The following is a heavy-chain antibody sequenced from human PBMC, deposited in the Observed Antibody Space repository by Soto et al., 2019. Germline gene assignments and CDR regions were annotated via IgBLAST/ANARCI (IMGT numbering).Heavy chain of an antibody. J-gene: IGHJ3*02. Sequence: QLQLQESGPGLVKPSETLSLTCTVSGGSISSSSYYWGWIRQPPGKGLEWIGSIHYSGSTYYNPSLKSRLTISVDTSKNQISMSLSSVPAADSAVYYCAIPWGLATFDNFPTAFDIWGQGTMVTVSS. D-gene: IGHD1-1*01. CDR1: GGSISSSSYY. CDR2: IHYSGST. CDR3: AIPWGLATFDNFPTAFDI. V-gene: IGHV4-39*01.